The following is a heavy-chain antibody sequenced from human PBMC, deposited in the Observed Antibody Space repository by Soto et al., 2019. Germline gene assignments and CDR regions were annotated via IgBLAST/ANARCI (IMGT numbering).Heavy chain of an antibody. J-gene: IGHJ3*02. Sequence: ASVKVSCKASGYTFTSYGISWVRQAPGQGLEWMGWISAYNGNTNYAQKLQGRVTMTTDTSTSTAYMELRSLRSDDTAVYYCARSRSYGDYGDSAFDIWGQGTMVTVSS. CDR3: ARSRSYGDYGDSAFDI. CDR1: GYTFTSYG. CDR2: ISAYNGNT. D-gene: IGHD4-17*01. V-gene: IGHV1-18*01.